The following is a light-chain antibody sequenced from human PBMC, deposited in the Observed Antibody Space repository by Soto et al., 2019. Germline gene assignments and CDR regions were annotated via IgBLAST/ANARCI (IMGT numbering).Light chain of an antibody. J-gene: IGKJ2*01. Sequence: EIVLTQSPGTLSLSPGERATLSCRASQSVSSSYLAWYQQKPGQAPRLLIYGASSRATGIPDRFSGSGSGTDFILHISRLEPEDFAVYYCQQYGSLGYTFGQGTKLEIK. CDR2: GAS. V-gene: IGKV3-20*01. CDR3: QQYGSLGYT. CDR1: QSVSSSY.